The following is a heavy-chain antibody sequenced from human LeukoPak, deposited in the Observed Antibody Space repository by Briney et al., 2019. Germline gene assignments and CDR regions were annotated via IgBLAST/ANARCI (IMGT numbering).Heavy chain of an antibody. CDR2: INPSGGST. Sequence: GASVKVSCKASGYTFTSYYMHWLRQTPGQGLEWMGIINPSGGSTSYAQKFQGRVTMTRDTSTSTVYMELSSLRSEDTAVYYCARDAPVYSSGYYSPLYSFDYWGQGTLVTVSS. CDR3: ARDAPVYSSGYYSPLYSFDY. J-gene: IGHJ4*02. V-gene: IGHV1-46*01. D-gene: IGHD3-22*01. CDR1: GYTFTSYY.